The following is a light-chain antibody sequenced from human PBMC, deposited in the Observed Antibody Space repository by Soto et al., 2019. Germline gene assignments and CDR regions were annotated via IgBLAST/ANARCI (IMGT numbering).Light chain of an antibody. CDR3: VSYTSSSTLV. V-gene: IGLV2-14*01. CDR1: SSDVGGYNY. J-gene: IGLJ2*01. CDR2: EVS. Sequence: QSALTQPASVSGSPGQSITISCTGTSSDVGGYNYVSWYQQHPGKAPKLMIYEVSNRPSGVSNRFSGSKSGNTASLTISGVQAEDEADYYCVSYTSSSTLVFGGGTQLTVL.